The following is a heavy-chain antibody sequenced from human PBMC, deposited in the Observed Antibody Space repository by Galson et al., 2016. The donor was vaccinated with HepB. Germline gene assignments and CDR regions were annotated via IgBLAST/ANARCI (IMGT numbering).Heavy chain of an antibody. CDR3: AKEPYFPGSDFLIK. CDR2: ISGSGAIT. CDR1: GFTFSTYA. V-gene: IGHV3-23*01. D-gene: IGHD3-10*01. J-gene: IGHJ4*02. Sequence: SLRLSCAASGFTFSTYAMSWVRQAPGKGLEWVSAISGSGAITYYADSVKGQFTISRDNSKNTLSLQMNSLRADDTGVYYCAKEPYFPGSDFLIKWGRGTLVAVSS.